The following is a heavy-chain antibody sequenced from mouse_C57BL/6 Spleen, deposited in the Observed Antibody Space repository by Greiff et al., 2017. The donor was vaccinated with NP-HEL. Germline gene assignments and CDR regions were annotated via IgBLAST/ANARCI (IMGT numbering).Heavy chain of an antibody. CDR1: GFTFSDYY. CDR3: ARLGEAMDY. Sequence: EVKLVESGGGLVQPGGSLKLSCAASGFTFSDYYMYWVRQTPEKRLEWVAYISNGGGSTYYPDTVKGRFTISRDNAKNTLYLQMSRLKSEDTAMYYCARLGEAMDYWGQGTSVTVSS. V-gene: IGHV5-12*01. CDR2: ISNGGGST. J-gene: IGHJ4*01.